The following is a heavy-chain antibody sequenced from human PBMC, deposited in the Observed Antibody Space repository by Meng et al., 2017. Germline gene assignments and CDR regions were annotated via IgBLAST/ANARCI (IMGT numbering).Heavy chain of an antibody. Sequence: GESLKISCAASGFTVSSYAMSWVRQAPGKGLEWVSAISGSGGSTYYADSVKGRFTISRDNSKNTLYLQMNSLRAEDTAVYYCAKDRTYCSSTSCYYEGYYFDYWGQGTPVTVSS. D-gene: IGHD2-2*01. CDR1: GFTVSSYA. V-gene: IGHV3-23*01. J-gene: IGHJ4*02. CDR2: ISGSGGST. CDR3: AKDRTYCSSTSCYYEGYYFDY.